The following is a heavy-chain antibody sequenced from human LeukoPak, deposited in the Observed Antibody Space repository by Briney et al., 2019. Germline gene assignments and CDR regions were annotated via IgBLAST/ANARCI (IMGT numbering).Heavy chain of an antibody. D-gene: IGHD4-23*01. J-gene: IGHJ4*02. CDR1: GGTFSSHA. V-gene: IGHV1-69*04. CDR2: IIPIFGIA. Sequence: SVKVSCKASGGTFSSHAISWVRQAPGQGLEWMGRIIPIFGIANYAQKFQGRVTITADKSTSTAYMELSSLRSEDTAVYYCARDDGGNSEFDYWGQGTLVTVSS. CDR3: ARDDGGNSEFDY.